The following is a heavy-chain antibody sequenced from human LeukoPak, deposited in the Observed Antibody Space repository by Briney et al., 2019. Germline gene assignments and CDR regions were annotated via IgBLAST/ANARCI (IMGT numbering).Heavy chain of an antibody. V-gene: IGHV3-33*01. CDR3: ARWDIPTADIDY. J-gene: IGHJ4*02. Sequence: GGSLRLSCAASGFTFSSYGMHWVRQAPGKGLEWVAVIRFDESLRYYADSVKGRFSISRDNSKNTLFLQMNSLRAEDTALYYCARWDIPTADIDYWGQGTLVTVSS. D-gene: IGHD6-13*01. CDR2: IRFDESLR. CDR1: GFTFSSYG.